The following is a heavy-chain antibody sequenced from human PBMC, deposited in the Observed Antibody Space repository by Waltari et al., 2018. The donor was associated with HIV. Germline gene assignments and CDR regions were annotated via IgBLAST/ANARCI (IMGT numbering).Heavy chain of an antibody. CDR1: GYTFTSYG. J-gene: IGHJ4*02. V-gene: IGHV1-18*01. D-gene: IGHD3-3*01. CDR3: ARDLFMVFGVAPGH. Sequence: QVHLVQSGTEMKKPGASVKVSCKASGYTFTSYGMTWVRQAPGQGPEWMGWISTYNDDTSYAQKFQGRITVTTDTSTNTAFMDLRDLRLDDTAVYYCARDLFMVFGVAPGHWGQGTLVTVSS. CDR2: ISTYNDDT.